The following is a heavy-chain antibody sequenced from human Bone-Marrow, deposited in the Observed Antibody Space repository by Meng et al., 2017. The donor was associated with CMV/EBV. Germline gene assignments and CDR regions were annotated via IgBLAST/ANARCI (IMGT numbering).Heavy chain of an antibody. CDR3: ARGRIPAAAHYYYYYGVDV. D-gene: IGHD2-2*01. Sequence: ASVKVSCKASGYTLTNYDINWLRQASGQGLEWMGWMNPDSGNKGAAQKFQGRLTIMRNTALNTTYMELTSLRSEDTAIYFCARGRIPAAAHYYYYYGVDVWGQGTTVTVSS. CDR1: GYTLTNYD. J-gene: IGHJ6*02. V-gene: IGHV1-8*03. CDR2: MNPDSGNK.